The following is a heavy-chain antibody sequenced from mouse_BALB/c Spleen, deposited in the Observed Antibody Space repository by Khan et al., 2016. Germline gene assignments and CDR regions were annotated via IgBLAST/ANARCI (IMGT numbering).Heavy chain of an antibody. Sequence: QVQLQQSGAELVKPGASVKLSCKASGYSFTSYYLYWVKQRPGQGLEWIGGIYPSNGGTTFNEKFKSKATLTVDKSSSIAYMQLSSLTSEESAVYDCTRPVYSGSTYEYFDVWGAGTTVTVSS. V-gene: IGHV1-53*01. J-gene: IGHJ1*01. CDR1: GYSFTSYY. CDR3: TRPVYSGSTYEYFDV. D-gene: IGHD1-1*01. CDR2: IYPSNGGT.